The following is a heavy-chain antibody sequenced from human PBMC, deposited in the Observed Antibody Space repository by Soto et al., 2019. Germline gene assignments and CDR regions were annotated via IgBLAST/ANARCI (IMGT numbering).Heavy chain of an antibody. CDR1: GGSISSYY. Sequence: SETLSLTCTFSGGSISSYYWSWLRQPAGKGLEWIGRIYTSGSTNYNPSLKSRVTISVDTSKNQFSLKLSSVTAADTAVYYCARGQEQLVHWFDPWGQGTLVTVSS. CDR2: IYTSGST. V-gene: IGHV4-4*07. CDR3: ARGQEQLVHWFDP. J-gene: IGHJ5*02. D-gene: IGHD6-13*01.